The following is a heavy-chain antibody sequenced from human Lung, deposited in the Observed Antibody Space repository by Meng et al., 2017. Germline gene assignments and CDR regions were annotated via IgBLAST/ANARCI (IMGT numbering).Heavy chain of an antibody. CDR2: IYYSGST. CDR3: ASFRD. J-gene: IGHJ4*02. Sequence: QVQLQEPGPGLVKPSETLSLTCTVSGGSISSYYWSWIRQPPGKGLEWIGYIYYSGSTNYNPSLKSRVTISVDTSKNQFSLKLSSVTAADTAVYYCASFRDWGQGTLVTVSS. V-gene: IGHV4-59*01. CDR1: GGSISSYY.